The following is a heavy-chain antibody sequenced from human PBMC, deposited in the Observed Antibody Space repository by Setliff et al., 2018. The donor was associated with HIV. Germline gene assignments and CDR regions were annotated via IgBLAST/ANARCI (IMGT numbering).Heavy chain of an antibody. V-gene: IGHV4-61*08. J-gene: IGHJ3*02. CDR2: MYPSGST. CDR1: GGSITSGGYY. CDR3: ASSMGSHDAFDI. D-gene: IGHD2-8*01. Sequence: PSETLSLTCTVSGGSITSGGYYWNWIRQPPGRGLEWIGEMYPSGSTNYNSSLKSRVTISVDMSKNQFSLKLSSVTAADTAVYYCASSMGSHDAFDIWGQGTMVTVSS.